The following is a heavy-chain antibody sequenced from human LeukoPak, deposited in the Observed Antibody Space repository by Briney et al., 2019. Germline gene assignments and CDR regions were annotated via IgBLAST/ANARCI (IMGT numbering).Heavy chain of an antibody. CDR2: INHSGST. V-gene: IGHV4-39*07. Sequence: PSETLSLTCTVSGGSISSSSYYWGWIRQPPGKGLEWIGEINHSGSTNYNPSLKSRVTISVDMSKNQFSLKLSSVTAADTAVYYCATIYSSGWYLKRTDYRGQGTLVTVSS. J-gene: IGHJ4*02. CDR3: ATIYSSGWYLKRTDY. D-gene: IGHD6-19*01. CDR1: GGSISSSSYY.